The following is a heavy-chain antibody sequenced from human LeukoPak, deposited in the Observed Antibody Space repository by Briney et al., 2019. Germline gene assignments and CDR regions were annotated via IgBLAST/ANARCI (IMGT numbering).Heavy chain of an antibody. CDR2: IHYTGSP. CDR1: GGSNY. CDR3: ARVKGYGDYLAFDY. Sequence: SETLSLTCTVSGGSNYWSWIRQPPGKGLEWIAYIHYTGSPNYNPSLKSRVTISIDTSKNQFSLNLNSVTAADTAVYYCARVKGYGDYLAFDYWGQGTLVTVSS. J-gene: IGHJ4*02. V-gene: IGHV4-59*08. D-gene: IGHD4-17*01.